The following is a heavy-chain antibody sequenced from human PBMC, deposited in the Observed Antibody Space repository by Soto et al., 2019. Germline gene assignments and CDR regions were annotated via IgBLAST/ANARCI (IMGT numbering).Heavy chain of an antibody. Sequence: GGSLRLSCAASGFTFSDYYMSWIRQAPGKGLEWVSYISSSGSTTYYADSVKGRFTISRDNAKNSLYLQMNSLRAEDTAVYYWARSELRYFDWLLSLNPAFDYRGQGTLVTVSS. V-gene: IGHV3-11*01. CDR1: GFTFSDYY. CDR2: ISSSGSTT. D-gene: IGHD3-9*01. J-gene: IGHJ4*02. CDR3: ARSELRYFDWLLSLNPAFDY.